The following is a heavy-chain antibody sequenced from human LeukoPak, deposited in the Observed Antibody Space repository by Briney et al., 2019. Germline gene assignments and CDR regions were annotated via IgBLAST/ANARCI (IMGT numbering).Heavy chain of an antibody. Sequence: GGSLRLSCAASGSTFSSYAMAWVRQAPGKGLEWVSSLSISGGSTYYADSVKGRFTISRDNSKNTLYLQMNSLRADDTAVYYCAKLDSSGYPYFFDYWGQGTLVTVSS. CDR2: LSISGGST. D-gene: IGHD3-22*01. V-gene: IGHV3-23*01. CDR1: GSTFSSYA. J-gene: IGHJ4*02. CDR3: AKLDSSGYPYFFDY.